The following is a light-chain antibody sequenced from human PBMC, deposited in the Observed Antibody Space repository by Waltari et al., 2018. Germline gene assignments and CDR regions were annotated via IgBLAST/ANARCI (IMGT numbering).Light chain of an antibody. J-gene: IGKJ4*01. Sequence: VMMQSPATLSVSPGERATLSCRASQSVSSNLAWYQQKPGQAPRLLIYGASTRATGIPARFSGSGSGTEFTLTISSLQSEDFAVYYCQQYNNWPPLTFGGGTKVEIK. CDR3: QQYNNWPPLT. CDR1: QSVSSN. CDR2: GAS. V-gene: IGKV3D-15*01.